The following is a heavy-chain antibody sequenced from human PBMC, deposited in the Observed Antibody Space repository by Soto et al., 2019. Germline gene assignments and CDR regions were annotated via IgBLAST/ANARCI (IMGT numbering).Heavy chain of an antibody. CDR1: GFTFSSYS. CDR2: ISSSSSTI. V-gene: IGHV3-48*01. CDR3: AKDEVGAIYYYYGMDV. J-gene: IGHJ6*02. Sequence: GGSLRLSCAASGFTSGFTFSSYSMNWVRQAPGKGLEWVSYISSSSSTIYYADSVKGRFTISRDNAKNSLYLQMNSLRAEDTAVYYCAKDEVGAIYYYYGMDVWGQGTTVTVSS. D-gene: IGHD1-26*01.